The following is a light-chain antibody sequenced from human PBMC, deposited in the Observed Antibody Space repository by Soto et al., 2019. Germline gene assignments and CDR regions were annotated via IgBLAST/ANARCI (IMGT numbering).Light chain of an antibody. CDR1: SSNIATKS. J-gene: IGLJ1*01. CDR3: AAWDDSLNARYV. CDR2: SNS. V-gene: IGLV1-44*01. Sequence: QSVLTQPPSAYGTPGQRVTISCSGSSSNIATKSVNWYQQLPGTAPKLLIYSNSQRSSGVPDRFSGSKSGTSASLAIRGLQSEDEADYYCAAWDDSLNARYVFGTGTKLTVL.